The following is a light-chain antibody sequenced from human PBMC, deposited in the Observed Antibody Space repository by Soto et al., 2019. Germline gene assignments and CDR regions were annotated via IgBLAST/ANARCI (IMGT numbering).Light chain of an antibody. CDR3: QSYDNSNGV. CDR1: SGSIASNY. J-gene: IGLJ3*02. V-gene: IGLV6-57*04. CDR2: ENN. Sequence: NFMLTQPHSVSESPGKTVTISCIRSSGSIASNYVEWYQQRPGSAPTTVIYENNQRPSGVPDRFSGSIDRSSNSASLTISGLKTEDEADHYCQSYDNSNGVFGGGTKLTVL.